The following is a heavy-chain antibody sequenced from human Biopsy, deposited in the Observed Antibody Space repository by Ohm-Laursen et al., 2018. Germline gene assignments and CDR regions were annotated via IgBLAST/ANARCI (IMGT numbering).Heavy chain of an antibody. V-gene: IGHV4-59*01. D-gene: IGHD2/OR15-2a*01. Sequence: SETLSLTWTVSGGSISSYYWNWIRQPPGKGLEWIGYIYYSGTTDYSPSLKSRVTISIDKSKNQFFLKLSSVTAEDTAVYYCARATNSTGWPYYYFYGMDVWGQGTTVTVSS. CDR1: GGSISSYY. CDR2: IYYSGTT. CDR3: ARATNSTGWPYYYFYGMDV. J-gene: IGHJ6*02.